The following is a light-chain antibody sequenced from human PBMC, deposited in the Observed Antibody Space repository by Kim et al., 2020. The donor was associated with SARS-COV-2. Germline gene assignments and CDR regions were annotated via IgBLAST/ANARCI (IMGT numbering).Light chain of an antibody. V-gene: IGLV1-40*01. CDR1: SSNIGSSYD. CDR2: GDN. J-gene: IGLJ3*02. CDR3: QSYDSGLSASV. Sequence: RVTITSTRRSSNIGSSYDVDWYQQLPGKAPKLLIYGDNSRPSGVPDRFSGSSSGRAAALAISGLQAEDEGDYYCQSYDSGLSASVFGGGTKVTVL.